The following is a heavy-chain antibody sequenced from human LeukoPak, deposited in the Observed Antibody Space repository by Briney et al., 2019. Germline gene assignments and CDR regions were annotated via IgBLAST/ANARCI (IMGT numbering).Heavy chain of an antibody. Sequence: PSQTLTLTCTVSGGSISSGDYYWSWIRQPPGKGLEWIGYIYYSGSTYYNPSLKSRVTISADTSKNQFSLKLSSVTAADTAVYYCARVFNNYSKGVDIWGQGTMVTVSS. CDR1: GGSISSGDYY. D-gene: IGHD2-2*01. CDR2: IYYSGST. V-gene: IGHV4-30-4*01. J-gene: IGHJ3*02. CDR3: ARVFNNYSKGVDI.